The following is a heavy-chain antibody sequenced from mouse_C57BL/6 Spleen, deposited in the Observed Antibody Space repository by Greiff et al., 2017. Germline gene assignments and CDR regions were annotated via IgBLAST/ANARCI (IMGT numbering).Heavy chain of an antibody. D-gene: IGHD2-3*01. CDR3: ARQVGYSEYYFDY. V-gene: IGHV5-6*01. Sequence: EVKLMESGGDLVKPGGSLKLSCAASGFTFSSYGMSWVRQTPDTRLEWVATISSGGSYTYYPDSVKGRFTISRANAKNTLYLQMSSLKSEDTAMYYCARQVGYSEYYFDYWGQGTTLTVSS. J-gene: IGHJ2*01. CDR1: GFTFSSYG. CDR2: ISSGGSYT.